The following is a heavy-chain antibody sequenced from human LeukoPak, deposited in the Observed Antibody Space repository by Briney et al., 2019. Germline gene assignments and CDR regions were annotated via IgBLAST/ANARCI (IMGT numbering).Heavy chain of an antibody. D-gene: IGHD3-9*01. CDR1: GGSISSGSYY. CDR2: IYTSGST. CDR3: ASRRSGDYDILTGYLTGAFDI. J-gene: IGHJ3*02. Sequence: SETLSLTCTVSGGSISSGSYYWSWIRQPAGKGLEWIGRIYTSGSTNYNPSLKSRVTISVDTSKNQFSLKLSSVTAADTAVYYCASRRSGDYDILTGYLTGAFDIWGQGTMVTVSS. V-gene: IGHV4-61*02.